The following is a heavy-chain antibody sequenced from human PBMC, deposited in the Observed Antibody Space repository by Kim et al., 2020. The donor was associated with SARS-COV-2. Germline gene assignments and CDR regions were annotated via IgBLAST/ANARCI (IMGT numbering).Heavy chain of an antibody. V-gene: IGHV1-46*01. J-gene: IGHJ3*02. D-gene: IGHD3-9*01. CDR3: AREAHYDILTGYSYAFDI. Sequence: QGRVTMTRDTSTSTVYMELSSLRSEDTAVYYCAREAHYDILTGYSYAFDIWGQGTMVTVSS.